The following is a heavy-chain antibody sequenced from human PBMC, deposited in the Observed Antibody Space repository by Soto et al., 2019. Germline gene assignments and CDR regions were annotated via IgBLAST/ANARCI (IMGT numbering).Heavy chain of an antibody. J-gene: IGHJ5*02. CDR3: ARGETEVGAKTFDNWFDP. Sequence: ASVKVSCKASGGTFSSYAISWVRQAPGQGLEWMGGIIPIFGTANYAQKFQGRVKITADESTSTAYMELSSLRSEDTAVYYCARGETEVGAKTFDNWFDPWGQGTLVTVSS. CDR1: GGTFSSYA. CDR2: IIPIFGTA. D-gene: IGHD1-26*01. V-gene: IGHV1-69*13.